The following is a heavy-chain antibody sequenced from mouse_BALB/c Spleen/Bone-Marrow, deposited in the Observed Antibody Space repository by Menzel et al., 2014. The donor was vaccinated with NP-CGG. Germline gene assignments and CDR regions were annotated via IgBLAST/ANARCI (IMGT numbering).Heavy chain of an antibody. V-gene: IGHV5-17*02. CDR1: GFTFSSFG. D-gene: IGHD1-1*01. Sequence: EVQRVESGGGLVQPGGSRKLSCAASGFTFSSFGMHWVRQAPEKGLEWVAYISSGSSTIYYADTVMGRFTISRDNLKNTLFLQMTSLRSEDTAMYYCARSGSSSGYFDYWGQGTTLTVSS. CDR2: ISSGSSTI. CDR3: ARSGSSSGYFDY. J-gene: IGHJ2*01.